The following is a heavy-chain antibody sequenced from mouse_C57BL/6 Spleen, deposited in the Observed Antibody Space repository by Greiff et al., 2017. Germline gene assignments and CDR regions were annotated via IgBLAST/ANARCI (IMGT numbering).Heavy chain of an antibody. CDR1: GYAFSSYW. CDR2: IYPGDGDT. Sequence: VKLQESGAELVKPGASVKISCKASGYAFSSYWMNWVKQRPGKGLEWIGQIYPGDGDTNYNGKFKGKATLTADKSSSTAYMQLSSLTSEDSAVYFCARSGDGYGYFDVWGTGTTVTVSS. D-gene: IGHD2-3*01. V-gene: IGHV1-80*01. CDR3: ARSGDGYGYFDV. J-gene: IGHJ1*03.